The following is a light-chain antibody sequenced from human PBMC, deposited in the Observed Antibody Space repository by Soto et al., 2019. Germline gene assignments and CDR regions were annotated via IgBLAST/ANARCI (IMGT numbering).Light chain of an antibody. V-gene: IGLV2-11*01. J-gene: IGLJ2*01. CDR3: CSYAGSYTLV. CDR1: SSDVGGYNF. Sequence: QSALTQPRSVSGSPGQSVTISCTGTSSDVGGYNFVSWYQQHPGKAPKLIIYDVTKRPSGVPDRFSGSKSGDTASLTISGLQTEDEADYYCCSYAGSYTLVLGGGTQLTVL. CDR2: DVT.